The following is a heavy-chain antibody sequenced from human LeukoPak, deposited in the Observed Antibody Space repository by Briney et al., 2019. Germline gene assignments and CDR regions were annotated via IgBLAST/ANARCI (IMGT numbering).Heavy chain of an antibody. CDR3: ATKYSVAVAANPPYFDY. CDR2: INKSGST. V-gene: IGHV4-34*01. CDR1: GGSLTGHY. Sequence: ASETLSLTCVLYGGSLTGHYSSWIRHSPGRGREWIGEINKSGSTNYNPSLKSRVTVSVDTSKNQFSLKLNSVTAADTGVYYCATKYSVAVAANPPYFDYWGQGTLVTVSS. D-gene: IGHD6-19*01. J-gene: IGHJ4*02.